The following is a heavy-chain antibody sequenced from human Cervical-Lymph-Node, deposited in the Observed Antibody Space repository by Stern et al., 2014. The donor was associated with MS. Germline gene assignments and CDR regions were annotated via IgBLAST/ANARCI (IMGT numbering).Heavy chain of an antibody. CDR1: GFSLSTSGVG. V-gene: IGHV2-5*02. Sequence: QVPLKESGPTLVKPTQTLTLTCTFSGFSLSTSGVGVGWLRPPPGNALEWLSLIHWDAANRYSPTLKSRLTITKDTSKNHVVLTMTNMDPVDTATYYCAHSSGTICGVISDYAFDFWGQGTMVTVSS. J-gene: IGHJ3*01. CDR3: AHSSGTICGVISDYAFDF. D-gene: IGHD3-3*01. CDR2: IHWDAAN.